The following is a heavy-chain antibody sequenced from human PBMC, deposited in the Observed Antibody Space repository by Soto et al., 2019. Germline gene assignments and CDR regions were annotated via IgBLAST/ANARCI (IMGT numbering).Heavy chain of an antibody. CDR3: ARSAVTRQRQYNWNFGWFDP. CDR1: GGSISSYY. V-gene: IGHV4-59*01. D-gene: IGHD1-7*01. CDR2: IYYSGST. Sequence: SETLSLTCTVSGGSISSYYWSWIRQPPGKGLEWIGYIYYSGSTNYNPSLKSRVTISVDTSKNQFSLKLSSVTAADTAVYYCARSAVTRQRQYNWNFGWFDPWGQGTLVTVSS. J-gene: IGHJ5*02.